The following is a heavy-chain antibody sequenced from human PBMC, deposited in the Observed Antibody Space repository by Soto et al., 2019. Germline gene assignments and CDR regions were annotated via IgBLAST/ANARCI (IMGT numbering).Heavy chain of an antibody. CDR3: AREKVERRYYYYGMYV. D-gene: IGHD1-1*01. CDR2: INPNSGGT. V-gene: IGHV1-2*02. J-gene: IGHJ6*02. CDR1: GYTFTGYY. Sequence: QVQLVQSGAEVKKPGASVKVSCKASGYTFTGYYIHWVRQAPGQGLEWMGWINPNSGGTDYAQNFQDRVTMTRDTSITTAYMALSRLTSDDTAVYYCAREKVERRYYYYGMYVWGQGTKVTVSS.